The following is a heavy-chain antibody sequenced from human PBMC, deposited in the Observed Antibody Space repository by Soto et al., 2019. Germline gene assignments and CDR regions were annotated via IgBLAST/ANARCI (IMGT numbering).Heavy chain of an antibody. D-gene: IGHD3-22*01. CDR1: GYTFTSYG. V-gene: IGHV1-18*01. CDR3: ARDGDSSEDYFDC. Sequence: QVQLVQSGAEVKKPGASVKVSCKASGYTFTSYGISWVRQAPGQGLEWMGWISAYNCNTNYAQKLQGRVTMTTETSTSPADIELRSLRSDDRSVYYGARDGDSSEDYFDCLGQGTLVTVFS. J-gene: IGHJ4*02. CDR2: ISAYNCNT.